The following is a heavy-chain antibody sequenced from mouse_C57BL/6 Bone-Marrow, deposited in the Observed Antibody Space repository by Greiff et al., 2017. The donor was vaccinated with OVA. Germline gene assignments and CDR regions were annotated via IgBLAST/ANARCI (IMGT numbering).Heavy chain of an antibody. Sequence: DVHLVESGGGLVQPGGSLKLSCAASGFTFSDYYMYWVRQTPEKRLEWVAYISNGGGSTYYPDTVKGRFTISRDNAKNTLYLQMSRLKSEDTAMYYCASDYYGSSYGYFDVWGTGTTVTVSS. CDR1: GFTFSDYY. J-gene: IGHJ1*03. CDR3: ASDYYGSSYGYFDV. CDR2: ISNGGGST. V-gene: IGHV5-12*01. D-gene: IGHD1-1*01.